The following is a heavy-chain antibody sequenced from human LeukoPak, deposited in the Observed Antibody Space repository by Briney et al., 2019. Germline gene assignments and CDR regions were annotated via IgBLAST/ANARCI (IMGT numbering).Heavy chain of an antibody. CDR1: GFTFSSYG. CDR2: IRYDGRNK. V-gene: IGHV3-30*02. D-gene: IGHD3-9*01. J-gene: IGHJ4*02. Sequence: GGSLRLSCAASGFTFSSYGMHWVRQAPGKGLEWVAFIRYDGRNKYYADSVKGRFAISRDNSKNTLYLQMNSLRAEDTAVYYCAKDYYNILTGYYKGHCFDYWGQGTLVTVSS. CDR3: AKDYYNILTGYYKGHCFDY.